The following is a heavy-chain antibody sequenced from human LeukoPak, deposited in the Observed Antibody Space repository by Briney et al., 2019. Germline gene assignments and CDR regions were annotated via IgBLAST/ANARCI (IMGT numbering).Heavy chain of an antibody. CDR3: ARTDSPRYYYYGMDV. CDR1: GGSFSGYY. J-gene: IGHJ6*02. CDR2: INHSGST. Sequence: PSETLSLTCAVYGGSFSGYYWSWIRQPPGKGLEWIGEINHSGSTNYNPSLKSRVTISVDTSKNQFSLKLSSVTAADTAVYYCARTDSPRYYYYGMDVWGQGTTVTVSS. D-gene: IGHD3/OR15-3a*01. V-gene: IGHV4-34*01.